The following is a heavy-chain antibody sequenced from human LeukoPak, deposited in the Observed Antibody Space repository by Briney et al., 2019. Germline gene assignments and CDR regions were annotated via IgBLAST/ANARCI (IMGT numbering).Heavy chain of an antibody. CDR3: ARKLSGDY. D-gene: IGHD5-12*01. CDR2: VYYTGST. Sequence: SETLSLTCTVSGGSISNYYLTWIRQPPGKALEGIGYVYYTGSTNYNPSLKSRCSISVDTSQNQFSLHLRSVPAEDTAVYYCARKLSGDYWGQGTLVTVSS. V-gene: IGHV4-59*08. CDR1: GGSISNYY. J-gene: IGHJ4*02.